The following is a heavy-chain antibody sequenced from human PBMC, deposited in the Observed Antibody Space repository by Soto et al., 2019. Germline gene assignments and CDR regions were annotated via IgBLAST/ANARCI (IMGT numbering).Heavy chain of an antibody. CDR3: AKSLYDISCFDAFDI. CDR1: GFTFSSYG. D-gene: IGHD3-22*01. V-gene: IGHV3-30*18. Sequence: QVQLVESGGGVVQPGRSLRLSCAASGFTFSSYGMHWVRQAPGQGLEWVAVISYHGSNKYYADSVKGRFTISRDNSKNTLYLQRNSLRAEDTAVDYCAKSLYDISCFDAFDICGQGTMVTVSS. CDR2: ISYHGSNK. J-gene: IGHJ3*02.